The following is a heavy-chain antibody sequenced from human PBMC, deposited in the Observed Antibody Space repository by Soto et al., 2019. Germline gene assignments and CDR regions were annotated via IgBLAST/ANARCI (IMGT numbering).Heavy chain of an antibody. D-gene: IGHD3-10*01. Sequence: QVQLVQSGAEVKKPGASVKVSCKASGYTFTGYYMHWVRQAPGQGLEWMGWINPNSGGTNYAQKFKGRFTMTRNTSISTAYRELSRLRSADTAVYYCARAPPPLLRITMAATDAFDIWGQGTMVTVSS. CDR3: ARAPPPLLRITMAATDAFDI. J-gene: IGHJ3*02. CDR1: GYTFTGYY. CDR2: INPNSGGT. V-gene: IGHV1-2*02.